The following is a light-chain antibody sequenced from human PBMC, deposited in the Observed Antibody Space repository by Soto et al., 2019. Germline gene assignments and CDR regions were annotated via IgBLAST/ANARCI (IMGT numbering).Light chain of an antibody. J-gene: IGKJ1*01. CDR2: GAS. Sequence: EIVLTQSPGTLSLSPGERATLSYSASQSVSSSYLAWYQQKPGQAPRLLIYGASSRATGIPDRFSGSGSETDFTLTISRLEPEDFAVYYCQLYGSSRTFGQGTKVEIK. V-gene: IGKV3-20*01. CDR3: QLYGSSRT. CDR1: QSVSSSY.